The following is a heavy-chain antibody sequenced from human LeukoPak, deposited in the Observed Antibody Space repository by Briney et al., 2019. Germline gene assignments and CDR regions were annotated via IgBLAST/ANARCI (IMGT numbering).Heavy chain of an antibody. V-gene: IGHV4-61*02. CDR1: GGSISSGSYY. Sequence: PSQTLSLTCTVSGGSISSGSYYWSWIRQPAGKGLEWIGRIYTSGSTNYNPSLKSRVTISVDTSKNQFSLKLSSVTAADTAVYYCARGGYDSSGYYYGLWFQHWGQGTLVTVSS. J-gene: IGHJ1*01. CDR2: IYTSGST. D-gene: IGHD3-22*01. CDR3: ARGGYDSSGYYYGLWFQH.